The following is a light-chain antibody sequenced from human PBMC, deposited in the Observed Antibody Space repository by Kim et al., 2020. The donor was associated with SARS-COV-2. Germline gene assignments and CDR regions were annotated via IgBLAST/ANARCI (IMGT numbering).Light chain of an antibody. V-gene: IGKV2-30*02. CDR3: MQGTHSWT. CDR1: QNLVHSDGSTY. Sequence: QPASISCRSSQNLVHSDGSTYLNWFQQRPGQSPRRLIYKVSTRDSGVPDRFSGSGSGTDFTLKISRVEAEDVGLYYCMQGTHSWTFGQGTKVDIK. J-gene: IGKJ1*01. CDR2: KVS.